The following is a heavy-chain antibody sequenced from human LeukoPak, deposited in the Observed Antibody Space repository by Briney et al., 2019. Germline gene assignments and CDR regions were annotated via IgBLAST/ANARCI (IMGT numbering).Heavy chain of an antibody. CDR1: GESFSGYH. V-gene: IGHV4-34*01. Sequence: PSETLSPTCAVYGESFSGYHWTWIRQSPGKGLEWIGDINPSGSTYYNPSLKSRLTISVDTSKNQFSLKLRSVTAADTAVYYCARGRHDITMIVVVMTSVSYYLDVWGKGTTVTVS. D-gene: IGHD3-22*01. CDR3: ARGRHDITMIVVVMTSVSYYLDV. J-gene: IGHJ6*03. CDR2: INPSGST.